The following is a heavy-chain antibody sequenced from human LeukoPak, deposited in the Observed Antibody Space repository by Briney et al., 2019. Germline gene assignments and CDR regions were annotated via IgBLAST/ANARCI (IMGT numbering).Heavy chain of an antibody. J-gene: IGHJ6*02. CDR2: ISGSGGST. CDR1: GFTFSSYA. CDR3: AITGCYDSSGYYLWGDYYYGMDV. D-gene: IGHD3-22*01. Sequence: GGSLRLSCAASGFTFSSYAMSWVRQAPGKGLEWVSAISGSGGSTYYADSVKGRFTISRDNSKNTLYLQMNSLRAEDTAVYYCAITGCYDSSGYYLWGDYYYGMDVWGQGTTVTVSS. V-gene: IGHV3-23*01.